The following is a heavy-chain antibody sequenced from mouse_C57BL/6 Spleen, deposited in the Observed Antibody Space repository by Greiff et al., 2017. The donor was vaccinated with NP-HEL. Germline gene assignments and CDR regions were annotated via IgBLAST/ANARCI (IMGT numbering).Heavy chain of an antibody. CDR3: ARSPVDY. Sequence: QVQLQQSGPELVKPGASVKISCKASGYAFSSSWMNWVKQRPGKGLEWIGRIYPGDGDTNYNGKFKGKATLTADKSSSPAYMQLSSLTSEDSAVYCCARSPVDYWGQGTTLTVSS. CDR1: GYAFSSSW. J-gene: IGHJ2*01. V-gene: IGHV1-82*01. CDR2: IYPGDGDT.